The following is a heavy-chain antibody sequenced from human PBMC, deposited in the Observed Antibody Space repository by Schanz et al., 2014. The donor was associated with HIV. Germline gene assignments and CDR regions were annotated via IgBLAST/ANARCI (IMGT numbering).Heavy chain of an antibody. J-gene: IGHJ4*02. CDR1: GYTFTSYG. CDR2: ISAYNGNT. CDR3: ARDRPVIVGATRADGGTDFDY. D-gene: IGHD1-26*01. V-gene: IGHV1-18*01. Sequence: QLQLVQSGAEVRKSGASVKVSCKASGYTFTSYGISWVRQAPGQGLEWMGWISAYNGNTNYAQKFQGRLTMTTDTSTSTAYMELRSLRSDDTAVYYCARDRPVIVGATRADGGTDFDYWGQGTLVTVSS.